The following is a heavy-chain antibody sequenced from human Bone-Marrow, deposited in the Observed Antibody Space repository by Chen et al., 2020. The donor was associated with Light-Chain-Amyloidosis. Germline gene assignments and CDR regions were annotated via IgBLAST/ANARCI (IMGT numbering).Heavy chain of an antibody. V-gene: IGHV4-39*07. Sequence: QLQLQESGPGLVEPSETLFLSCTVSGGSISNTGDYWGWIRQPPGKGLEWIGSIDQSGNTYYKPSLKSRVIISTDTSNNQFSLKLSSVTAADTAVYYCARGRPGRLLYYMDVWGKGATVTVSS. CDR2: IDQSGNT. J-gene: IGHJ6*03. CDR3: ARGRPGRLLYYMDV. CDR1: GGSISNTGDY. D-gene: IGHD2-15*01.